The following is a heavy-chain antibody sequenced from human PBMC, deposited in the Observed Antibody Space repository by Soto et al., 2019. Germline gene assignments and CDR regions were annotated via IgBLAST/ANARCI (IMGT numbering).Heavy chain of an antibody. CDR1: GDTLTNSY. D-gene: IGHD6-19*01. V-gene: IGHV1-2*02. Sequence: ASVKVSCKASGDTLTNSYLHWVRQAPGQGLEWLGWINPNNGDTNYAQKFRGRVTMTRDTSNSTVYMELTRLTSDDTAVYFCARMAVPTNYFDSWGQGTPVTVSS. CDR2: INPNNGDT. J-gene: IGHJ4*02. CDR3: ARMAVPTNYFDS.